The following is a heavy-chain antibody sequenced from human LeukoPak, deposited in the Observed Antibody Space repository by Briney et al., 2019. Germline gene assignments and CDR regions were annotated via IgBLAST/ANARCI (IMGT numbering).Heavy chain of an antibody. CDR3: ARGGTRITIVGVVINDFDY. D-gene: IGHD3-3*01. V-gene: IGHV4-30-4*08. CDR1: AGSISSGDYY. Sequence: SQTLSLTCTVSAGSISSGDYYWSWIRRPPGTGLEWIGYIYHSGNTYYNPSLKSRLTISVDTPRNQFSLKLRSVTAADTAVYYCARGGTRITIVGVVINDFDYWGQGTLVTVSS. J-gene: IGHJ4*02. CDR2: IYHSGNT.